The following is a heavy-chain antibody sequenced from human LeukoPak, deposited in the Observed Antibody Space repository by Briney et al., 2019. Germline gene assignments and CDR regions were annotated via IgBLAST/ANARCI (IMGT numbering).Heavy chain of an antibody. Sequence: SETLSLTCTFSGGSISSYYWSWIRQPVGKGLEWIGRTYTSGSTNYNPSLKSRVTMSVDMSKNQLSLKLSSMIAADTAVYYCARVSSSWYQDWYFDLWGRGTLVTVPS. CDR1: GGSISSYY. CDR2: TYTSGST. V-gene: IGHV4-4*07. J-gene: IGHJ2*01. D-gene: IGHD6-13*01. CDR3: ARVSSSWYQDWYFDL.